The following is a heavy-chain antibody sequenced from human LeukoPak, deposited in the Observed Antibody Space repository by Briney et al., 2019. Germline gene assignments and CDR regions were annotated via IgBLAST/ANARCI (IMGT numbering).Heavy chain of an antibody. Sequence: SETLSLTCTVSGGSISSGDYYWSWIRQPPGKGLEWIGRIYTSGSTNYNPSLKSRVTMSVDTSKNQFSLKLSSVTATDTAVYYCARGGPNTYYYGSGSPLNWFDPWGQGTLVTVSS. D-gene: IGHD3-10*01. V-gene: IGHV4-61*02. CDR1: GGSISSGDYY. CDR3: ARGGPNTYYYGSGSPLNWFDP. J-gene: IGHJ5*02. CDR2: IYTSGST.